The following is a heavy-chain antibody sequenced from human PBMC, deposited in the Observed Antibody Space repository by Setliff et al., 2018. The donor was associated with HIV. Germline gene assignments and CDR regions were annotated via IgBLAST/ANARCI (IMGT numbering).Heavy chain of an antibody. CDR2: INGNTLYI. CDR1: GFPFSLYS. Sequence: PGGSLRLSCSASGFPFSLYSMNWVRQTPGKGLEWVSSINGNTLYISYAASVRRRFTISRDNAKNSLYLQMTSLRPEDTGVYYCARVGSSTSLDYWGQGILVTVSS. J-gene: IGHJ4*02. V-gene: IGHV3-21*06. D-gene: IGHD2-2*01. CDR3: ARVGSSTSLDY.